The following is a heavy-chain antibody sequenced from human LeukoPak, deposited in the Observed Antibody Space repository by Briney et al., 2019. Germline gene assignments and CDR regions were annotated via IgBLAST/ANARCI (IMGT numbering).Heavy chain of an antibody. CDR1: GGSFSGYY. CDR2: INHSGST. J-gene: IGHJ1*01. CDR3: ARVSRITMVRGVINQPQGRYFQH. V-gene: IGHV4-34*01. Sequence: SETLSLTCAVYGGSFSGYYWSWIRLPPGKGMDWIGEINHSGSTNYNPSPKSRVIISVDTSKNQYSLKLSSVAAADTAVYYCARVSRITMVRGVINQPQGRYFQHWGQGTLVTVSS. D-gene: IGHD3-10*01.